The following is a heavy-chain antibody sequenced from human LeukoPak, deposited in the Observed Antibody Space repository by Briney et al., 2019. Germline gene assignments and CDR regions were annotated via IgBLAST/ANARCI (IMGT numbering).Heavy chain of an antibody. Sequence: PGGSLRLSCAASGFTFSSYSMNWVRQAPGKGLEWLSYISVSSRNVKDYADSVKSRFTISRDDAKNSLYLQMNSLRAEDTAVYFCARDFGPRLYAFDVWVQGTMITVSS. CDR2: ISVSSRNVK. CDR3: ARDFGPRLYAFDV. J-gene: IGHJ3*01. D-gene: IGHD3-16*01. CDR1: GFTFSSYS. V-gene: IGHV3-48*04.